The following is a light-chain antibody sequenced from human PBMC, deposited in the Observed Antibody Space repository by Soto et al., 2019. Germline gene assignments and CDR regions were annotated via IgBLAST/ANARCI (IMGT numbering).Light chain of an antibody. CDR1: SSYVGGYNY. V-gene: IGLV2-14*03. Sequence: QSVLTQPASVSGSPGQSITISCTGTSSYVGGYNYVSWYQQHPGKAPKLMIYDVSNRYSGVSNRFSCSKSGNTASLTISGLQAEDEADYYCSSYTSSSTLFGGGTQLTVL. J-gene: IGLJ2*01. CDR3: SSYTSSSTL. CDR2: DVS.